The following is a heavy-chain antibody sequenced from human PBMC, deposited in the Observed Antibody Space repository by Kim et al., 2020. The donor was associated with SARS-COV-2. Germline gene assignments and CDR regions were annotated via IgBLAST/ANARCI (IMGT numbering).Heavy chain of an antibody. D-gene: IGHD3-22*01. J-gene: IGHJ4*02. Sequence: SVKVSCKASGGTFSSYAISWVRQAPGQGLEWMGGIIPIFGTANYAQKFQGRVTITADESTSTAYMELSSLRSEDTAVYYCARDRKWGYDSSGYDFDYWGQGTLVTVSS. CDR1: GGTFSSYA. CDR2: IIPIFGTA. CDR3: ARDRKWGYDSSGYDFDY. V-gene: IGHV1-69*13.